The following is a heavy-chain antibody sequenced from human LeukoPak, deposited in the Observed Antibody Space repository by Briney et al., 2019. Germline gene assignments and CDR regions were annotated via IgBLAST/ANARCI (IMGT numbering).Heavy chain of an antibody. CDR2: IIPIFGTA. J-gene: IGHJ4*02. Sequence: SVKVSCKASGGTFSSYAISWVRQAPGQGLEWMGGIIPIFGTANYAQKFQGRVTITRDTSASTAYMELSSLKSEDTAVYYCARGVYGDFYFDFWGQGTLVTVSS. V-gene: IGHV1-69*05. CDR3: ARGVYGDFYFDF. CDR1: GGTFSSYA. D-gene: IGHD4-17*01.